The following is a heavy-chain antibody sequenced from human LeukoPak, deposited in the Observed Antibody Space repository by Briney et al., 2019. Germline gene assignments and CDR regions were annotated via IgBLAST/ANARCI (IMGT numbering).Heavy chain of an antibody. D-gene: IGHD3-22*01. Sequence: SETLSLTCTVSGGSISSSSYYWGWIRQPPGKGLEWIGSIYYSGSTYYNPSLKSRVTISVDTSKNQFSLKLSSVTAADTAVYYCARDPPDYYDSSVVSWGQGTLVTVSS. V-gene: IGHV4-39*07. CDR1: GGSISSSSYY. CDR3: ARDPPDYYDSSVVS. CDR2: IYYSGST. J-gene: IGHJ4*02.